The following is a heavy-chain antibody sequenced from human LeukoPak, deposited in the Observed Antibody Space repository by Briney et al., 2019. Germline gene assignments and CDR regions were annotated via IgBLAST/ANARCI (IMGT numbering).Heavy chain of an antibody. J-gene: IGHJ3*02. Sequence: GGSLRLSCAASRFTFSSYWMHWDRRAPGKGLVWVSRINSDGSSTTYADSVKGRFTISRDNAKNTLYLQMNSLRAEDTAVYYCARTIGSKNAFDIWGQGTMVTVSS. CDR3: ARTIGSKNAFDI. D-gene: IGHD1-26*01. CDR2: INSDGSST. CDR1: RFTFSSYW. V-gene: IGHV3-74*01.